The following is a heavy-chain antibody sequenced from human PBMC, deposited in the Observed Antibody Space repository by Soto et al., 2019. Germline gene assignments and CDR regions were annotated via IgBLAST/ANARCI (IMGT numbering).Heavy chain of an antibody. D-gene: IGHD2-15*01. J-gene: IGHJ6*01. CDR3: AKHIVVVVAASDYGMDV. CDR2: ISGSGGIT. V-gene: IGHV3-23*01. Sequence: PGLSLILSCASSGFTFISYAXRRVRQAPFKWLEWVSAISGSGGITYYSDSVQGRFTISRDNSKNTMYLQMNSLRAEDTAVYYCAKHIVVVVAASDYGMDVWGQGTTVPVSS. CDR1: GFTFISYA.